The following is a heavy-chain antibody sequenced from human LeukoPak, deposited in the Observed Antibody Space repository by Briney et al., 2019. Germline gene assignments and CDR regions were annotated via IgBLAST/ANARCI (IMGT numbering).Heavy chain of an antibody. Sequence: GGSLRLSCAASGFTFSSYAMHWVRQAPGKGLEYVSAISDSGGSTYYADSVKGRFTISRDNSKNTLYLQMSTLRAEDTAVYFCVRGYSFGPYGMDVWGQGTTVTVSS. CDR1: GFTFSSYA. J-gene: IGHJ6*02. CDR3: VRGYSFGPYGMDV. CDR2: ISDSGGST. D-gene: IGHD2-15*01. V-gene: IGHV3-64D*09.